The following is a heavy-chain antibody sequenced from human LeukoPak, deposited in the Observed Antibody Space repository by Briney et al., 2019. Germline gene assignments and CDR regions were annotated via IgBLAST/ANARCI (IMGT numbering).Heavy chain of an antibody. CDR3: ARENQSGSPFDY. J-gene: IGHJ4*02. V-gene: IGHV3-23*01. CDR1: GFTFSIYG. Sequence: QPGGSLRLSCAASGFTFSIYGMSWVRQAPGKGLEWVSTISGSSSGTYYADSVKGRFTISRDNAKNTLYLQMNSLRAEDTAVYYCARENQSGSPFDYWGQGTLVTVSS. CDR2: ISGSSSGT. D-gene: IGHD6-25*01.